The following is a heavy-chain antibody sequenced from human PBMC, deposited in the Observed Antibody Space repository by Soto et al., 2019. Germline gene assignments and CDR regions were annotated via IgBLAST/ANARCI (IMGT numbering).Heavy chain of an antibody. J-gene: IGHJ6*02. Sequence: GASVKVSCKASGGTFSSYAISWVRQAPGQGLEWMGGIIPIFGTANYAQKFQGRVTITADKSTSTAYMGLSSLRSEDTAVYYCASYYDSSGYDYYYYGMDVWGQGTTVTVSS. D-gene: IGHD3-22*01. V-gene: IGHV1-69*06. CDR1: GGTFSSYA. CDR3: ASYYDSSGYDYYYYGMDV. CDR2: IIPIFGTA.